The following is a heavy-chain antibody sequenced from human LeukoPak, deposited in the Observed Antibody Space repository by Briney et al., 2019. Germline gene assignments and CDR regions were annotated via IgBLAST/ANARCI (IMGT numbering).Heavy chain of an antibody. Sequence: ASVKVSCKASGYTFTSYGISWVRQAPGQGLEWMGGIIPIFGTANYAQKFQGRVTITTDESTSTAYMELSSLRSEDTAVYYCASTLGYYDSSGYFRPAYDYWGQGTLVTVSS. CDR1: GYTFTSYG. D-gene: IGHD3-22*01. CDR3: ASTLGYYDSSGYFRPAYDY. J-gene: IGHJ4*02. V-gene: IGHV1-69*05. CDR2: IIPIFGTA.